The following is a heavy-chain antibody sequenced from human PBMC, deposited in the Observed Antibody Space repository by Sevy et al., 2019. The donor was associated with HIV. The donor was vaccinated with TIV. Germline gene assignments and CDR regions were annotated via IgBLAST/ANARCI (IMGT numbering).Heavy chain of an antibody. V-gene: IGHV4-30-4*01. CDR3: ARDDLGGASLHAFDI. D-gene: IGHD1-26*01. CDR1: GGSISSGDYY. J-gene: IGHJ3*02. Sequence: SETLSLTCTVSGGSISSGDYYWSWIRQPPGKGLEWIGYIYYSGSTYYNPSLKSPVTIPVDTSKNQFSLKLSSVTAAETAVYSGARDDLGGASLHAFDIWGQGTMVTVSS. CDR2: IYYSGST.